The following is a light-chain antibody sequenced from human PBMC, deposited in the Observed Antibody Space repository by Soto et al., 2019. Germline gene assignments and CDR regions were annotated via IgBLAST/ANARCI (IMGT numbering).Light chain of an antibody. CDR2: GNS. Sequence: HFELTHGPSVSGVPGQRVTISCTRSSSNIGAGYDVHWYQQLPGTAPKLLIYGNSNRPSGVPDRFSGSKSGTSASLAITGLQAEDEADYYCQSYDSSLSGFYGFGTGTKVTVL. V-gene: IGLV1-40*01. J-gene: IGLJ1*01. CDR3: QSYDSSLSGFYG. CDR1: SSNIGAGYD.